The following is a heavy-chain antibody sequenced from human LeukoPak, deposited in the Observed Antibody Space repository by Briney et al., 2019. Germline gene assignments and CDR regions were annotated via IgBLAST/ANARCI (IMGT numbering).Heavy chain of an antibody. V-gene: IGHV3-53*01. Sequence: GGSLRLSCAASGFTFSSNYMSWVRQAPGKGLEWVSVIYSGGSTFYADSVKGRLTISRDNSKNTLYLQMSSMRADDTSVYYCARGGSYLSAFDIWGQGTMVTVSS. J-gene: IGHJ3*02. CDR2: IYSGGST. CDR1: GFTFSSNY. D-gene: IGHD1-26*01. CDR3: ARGGSYLSAFDI.